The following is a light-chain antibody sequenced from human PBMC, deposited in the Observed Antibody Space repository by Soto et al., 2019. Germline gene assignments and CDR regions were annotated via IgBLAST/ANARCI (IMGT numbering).Light chain of an antibody. V-gene: IGLV2-14*01. J-gene: IGLJ1*01. CDR3: GSITRSSTSV. CDR2: DVT. CDR1: SSDVGGFEY. Sequence: QSVLSQPASVSGSPGQSITISCTGTSSDVGGFEYVSWYQHQPGKAPKLIIYDVTKRPSGVSNRFSGSKSGNTASLTISGIHAEDEGDYYCGSITRSSTSVFVTGTKVTVL.